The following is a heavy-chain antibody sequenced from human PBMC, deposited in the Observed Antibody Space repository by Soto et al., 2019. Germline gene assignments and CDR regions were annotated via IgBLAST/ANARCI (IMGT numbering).Heavy chain of an antibody. J-gene: IGHJ6*02. CDR2: ISAYSGNT. CDR1: GYTFTSYG. V-gene: IGHV1-18*01. Sequence: ASVKVSCKASGYTFTSYGISWVRQAPGQGLEWMGWISAYSGNTNYAQKLQGRVTMTTDTSTSTAYMELRSLRSDDTAVYYCARDDSVVVVPAQDYYYGMDVWGQGTTVTVSS. D-gene: IGHD2-2*01. CDR3: ARDDSVVVVPAQDYYYGMDV.